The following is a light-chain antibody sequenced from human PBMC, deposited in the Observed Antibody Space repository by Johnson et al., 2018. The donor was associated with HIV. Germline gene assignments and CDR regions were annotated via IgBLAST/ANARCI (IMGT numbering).Light chain of an antibody. CDR2: ENN. J-gene: IGLJ1*01. CDR1: SSNIGNNY. CDR3: GTWDSSLSVNYV. V-gene: IGLV1-51*02. Sequence: QLVLTQPPSVSAAPGQKVTISCSGSSSNIGNNYVSWYQQLPGTAPKLLIYENNKRPSWIPDRFSGSKSGTSATLGITGLQTGDEADYYCGTWDSSLSVNYVFGTGTKVTVL.